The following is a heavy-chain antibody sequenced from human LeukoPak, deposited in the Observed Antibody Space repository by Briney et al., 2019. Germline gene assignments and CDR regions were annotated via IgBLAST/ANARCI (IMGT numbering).Heavy chain of an antibody. CDR3: ARVRYCSSTSCYRPDSFYFDY. D-gene: IGHD2-2*02. V-gene: IGHV3-23*01. J-gene: IGHJ4*02. CDR2: ISGSGGST. Sequence: QPGGSLRLSCAASGFTFSSYVMSWVRQAPGKGLEWVSAISGSGGSTYYADSVKGRFTISRDNAKNSLYLQMNSLRAEDTAVYYCARVRYCSSTSCYRPDSFYFDYWGQGTLVTVSS. CDR1: GFTFSSYV.